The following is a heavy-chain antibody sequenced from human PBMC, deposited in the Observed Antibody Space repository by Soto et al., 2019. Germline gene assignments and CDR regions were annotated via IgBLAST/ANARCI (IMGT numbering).Heavy chain of an antibody. CDR2: IYTSGST. J-gene: IGHJ3*02. CDR1: GYSISSYY. Sequence: PXETLCPTCTVAGYSISSYYWSWIRQPAGKGLEWIGRIYTSGSTNYNPSLKSRVTMSVDTSKNQFSLNLSSVTAAAETAVYYCARDRITLANDAFDIWGQGTMVTVSS. V-gene: IGHV4-4*07. D-gene: IGHD3-10*01. CDR3: ARDRITLANDAFDI.